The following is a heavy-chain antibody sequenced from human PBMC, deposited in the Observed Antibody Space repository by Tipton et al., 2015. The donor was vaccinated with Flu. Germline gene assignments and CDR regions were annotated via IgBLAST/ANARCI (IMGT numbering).Heavy chain of an antibody. CDR2: ISYDGTNT. CDR3: AKDYQAVTVLPLDY. D-gene: IGHD4-17*01. J-gene: IGHJ4*02. V-gene: IGHV3-30-3*01. Sequence: SLRLSCAASGFTFSSYVMHWVRQAPGTGLEWLSIISYDGTNTYYGDSVKGRVTMSRDNSKNTLYLQMSSLRPDDTAVYYCAKDYQAVTVLPLDYWGRGTLVTVSS. CDR1: GFTFSSYV.